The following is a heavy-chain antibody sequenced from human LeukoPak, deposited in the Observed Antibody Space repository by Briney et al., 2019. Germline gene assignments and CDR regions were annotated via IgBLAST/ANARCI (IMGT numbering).Heavy chain of an antibody. CDR3: ARAIAVAGTFAFDI. V-gene: IGHV5-51*01. CDR2: IYPGDSDT. D-gene: IGHD6-19*01. CDR1: GYSFTSYW. Sequence: GESLKISCQGSGYSFTSYWIGWVRQMPGKGLEWMGIIYPGDSDTRYSPSFQGQVTISADKSISTAYLQWSSLKASDTAMYYRARAIAVAGTFAFDIWGQGTMVTVSS. J-gene: IGHJ3*02.